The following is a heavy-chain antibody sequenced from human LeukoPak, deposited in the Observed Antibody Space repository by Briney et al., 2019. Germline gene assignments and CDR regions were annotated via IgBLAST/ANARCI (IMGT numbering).Heavy chain of an antibody. CDR1: GYTFTGYY. CDR2: INPNSGGT. CDR3: ARERAGLPIDY. D-gene: IGHD2-15*01. V-gene: IGHV1-2*06. Sequence: ASVNVSCKASGYTFTGYYMHWVRQAPRQGLEWMGRINPNSGGTNYAQKFQGRVTMTRDTSISTAYMELSRLRSDDTAAYYCARERAGLPIDYWGQGTLVTVSS. J-gene: IGHJ4*02.